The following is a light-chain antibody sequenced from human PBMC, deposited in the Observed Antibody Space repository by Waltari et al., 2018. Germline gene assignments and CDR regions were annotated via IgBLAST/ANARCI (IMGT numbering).Light chain of an antibody. J-gene: IGKJ1*01. V-gene: IGKV3-20*01. CDR3: QQYGRTPRT. CDR2: GAS. Sequence: EIVLTQSPGTLSLSPGERATLSCRASQSVNSNYLAWYQHKPGQAPRLIIYGASSRATGIPYRFSGSESGTDFTLTISRLDPEDFALYFCQQYGRTPRTFGQGTTVEIK. CDR1: QSVNSNY.